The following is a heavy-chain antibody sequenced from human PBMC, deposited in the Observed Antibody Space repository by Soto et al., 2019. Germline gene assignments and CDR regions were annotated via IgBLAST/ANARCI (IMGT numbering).Heavy chain of an antibody. Sequence: GGSLRLSCAASGFTFSSYAMSWVRQAPGKGLEWVSAISGSGGSTYYADSVKGRFTISRDNSKNTLYLQMNSLRAEDTAVYYCAKDSYYYDSSGYYFEGSSLFDYWGQGTLVTVSS. CDR2: ISGSGGST. CDR3: AKDSYYYDSSGYYFEGSSLFDY. D-gene: IGHD3-22*01. J-gene: IGHJ4*02. V-gene: IGHV3-23*01. CDR1: GFTFSSYA.